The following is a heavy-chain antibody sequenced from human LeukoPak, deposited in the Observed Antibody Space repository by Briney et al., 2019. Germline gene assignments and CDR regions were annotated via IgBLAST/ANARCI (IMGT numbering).Heavy chain of an antibody. CDR3: ARDRSYYDSTGFYKYAFDI. CDR2: ICYSGST. V-gene: IGHV4-61*01. Sequence: PSETLSLTCTVSGVSVSSGSYFWSWIRQPPGKGLEWIGHICYSGSTNYNPSLKSRVTISADTSKNQFSLKLSSVTAADTAVYYCARDRSYYDSTGFYKYAFDIWGQGTVVTVSS. D-gene: IGHD3-22*01. J-gene: IGHJ3*02. CDR1: GVSVSSGSYF.